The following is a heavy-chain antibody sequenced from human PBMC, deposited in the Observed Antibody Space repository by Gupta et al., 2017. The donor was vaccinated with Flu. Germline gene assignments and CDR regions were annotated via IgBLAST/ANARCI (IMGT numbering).Heavy chain of an antibody. V-gene: IGHV2-70*04. CDR1: GFSLSTRGMR. J-gene: IGHJ4*02. CDR3: ARESVNTAMVTSYFDY. Sequence: QVTLKESGPALVKPTQTLTLTCTFSGFSLSTRGMRLSWIRQTPGKGLEWLARIDWEDDKLYNTSLRTRLTISKDTSKNQVVLIMTNMDPVDTGTYYCARESVNTAMVTSYFDYWGQGTLVTVSS. CDR2: IDWEDDK. D-gene: IGHD5-18*01.